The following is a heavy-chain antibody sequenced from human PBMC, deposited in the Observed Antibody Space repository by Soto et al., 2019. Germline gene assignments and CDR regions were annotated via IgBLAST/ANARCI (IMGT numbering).Heavy chain of an antibody. CDR2: INPKSGGT. V-gene: IGHV1-2*04. CDR1: GYSFTDYH. Sequence: GASVKVSCKASGYSFTDYHIHWVRQAPGQGLEWLGRINPKSGGTSTAQKFQGWVTMTTDTSISTASMELTRLTSDDTAIYYCARGDSTDCSNGVCSFFYNHDMDVWGQGTTVTVSS. CDR3: ARGDSTDCSNGVCSFFYNHDMDV. D-gene: IGHD2-8*01. J-gene: IGHJ6*02.